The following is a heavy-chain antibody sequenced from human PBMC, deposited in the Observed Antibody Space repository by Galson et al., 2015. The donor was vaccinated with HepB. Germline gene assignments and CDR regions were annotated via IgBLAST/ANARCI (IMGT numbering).Heavy chain of an antibody. CDR3: ANDEGVDTGFDL. CDR2: ITPILRTV. J-gene: IGHJ4*02. V-gene: IGHV1-69*13. Sequence: SVKVSCKASGGAFITFGISWVRQAPGQGLEWMGGITPILRTVDYAQKFEGRVTISADDSTSTAYMELSSLRSEDTAVYYCANDEGVDTGFDLWAQGTLVTVSP. CDR1: GGAFITFG. D-gene: IGHD5-18*01.